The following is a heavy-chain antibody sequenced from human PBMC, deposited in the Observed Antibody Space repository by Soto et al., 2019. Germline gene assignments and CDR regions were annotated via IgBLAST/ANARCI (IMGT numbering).Heavy chain of an antibody. J-gene: IGHJ6*02. CDR1: GYTFTSYD. Sequence: ASVKVSCKASGYTFTSYDINWVRQATGQGLEWMGWMNPNSGNTGYAQKFQGRVTMTRNTSISTAYMELNSLRAEDTSVYFCARGGNGYENWPPYYYYGMDVWGQGTTVTVSS. CDR2: MNPNSGNT. D-gene: IGHD5-12*01. V-gene: IGHV1-8*01. CDR3: ARGGNGYENWPPYYYYGMDV.